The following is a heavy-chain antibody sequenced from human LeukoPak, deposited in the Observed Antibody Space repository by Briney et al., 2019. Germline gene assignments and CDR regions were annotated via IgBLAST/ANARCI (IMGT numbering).Heavy chain of an antibody. V-gene: IGHV4-59*08. J-gene: IGHJ4*02. Sequence: PSETLSLTCTVSTGSISSYYWSWIRKPPGKALEWIGYIYYTGSTYYNPSLKSRVTISVDTSKNQFSLKLSSVTAADTAVYYCATGSPLPLDFWGQGTLVTVSS. CDR3: ATGSPLPLDF. D-gene: IGHD1-1*01. CDR1: TGSISSYY. CDR2: IYYTGST.